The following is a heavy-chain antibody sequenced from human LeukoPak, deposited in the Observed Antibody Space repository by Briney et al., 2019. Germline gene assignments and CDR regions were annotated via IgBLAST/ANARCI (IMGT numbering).Heavy chain of an antibody. J-gene: IGHJ4*02. V-gene: IGHV3-7*01. CDR2: IEGDGSQT. CDR1: GFTFSSLW. D-gene: IGHD3-10*01. Sequence: GGSLRLSCEASGFTFSSLWMSWVRQAPGKGLEWVANIEGDGSQTYYVDSLRGRFTISGDNAKNSLYLQMSSLRAEDTAVYYCARISSYDSGSYYRYLDYWGQGTLVTVSS. CDR3: ARISSYDSGSYYRYLDY.